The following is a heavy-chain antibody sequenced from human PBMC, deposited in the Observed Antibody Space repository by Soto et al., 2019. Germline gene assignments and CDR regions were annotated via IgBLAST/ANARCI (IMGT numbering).Heavy chain of an antibody. D-gene: IGHD3-3*01. J-gene: IGHJ6*03. V-gene: IGHV1-69*04. CDR3: AREVYDFWSGYPQARYMDV. CDR1: GVTFSCYS. Sequence: GVSVKVSCKASGVTFSCYSISWARQSPGQGLEWMGRIIPILGIANYAQKFQGRVTITADKSTSTAYMELSSLRSEDTAVYYCAREVYDFWSGYPQARYMDVWGKGTTVTV. CDR2: IIPILGIA.